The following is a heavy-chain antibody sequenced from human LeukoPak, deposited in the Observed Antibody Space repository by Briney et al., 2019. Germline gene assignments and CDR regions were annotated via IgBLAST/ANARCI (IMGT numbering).Heavy chain of an antibody. Sequence: SETLSLTCAVYGGSFSGYYWSWIRQPPGKGLEWIGEINHSGSTNYNLSLKSRVTISVDTSKNQFSLKLSSVTAADTAVYYCARFVVVVVAVNPYNWFDPWGQGTLVTVSS. CDR3: ARFVVVVVAVNPYNWFDP. CDR2: INHSGST. V-gene: IGHV4-34*01. CDR1: GGSFSGYY. D-gene: IGHD2-15*01. J-gene: IGHJ5*02.